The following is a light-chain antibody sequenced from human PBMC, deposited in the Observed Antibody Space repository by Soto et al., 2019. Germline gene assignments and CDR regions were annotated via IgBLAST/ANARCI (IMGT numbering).Light chain of an antibody. Sequence: DIQMTQSPSFLSASVGDRVTITCRASQSIGKHLNWYQQKPGKAPKFLIYGASTLQSGVPSGFTGSGSGTDFTLTVNSLQAEDFATYYCQQSYTSPTTFGQGTRLEIK. V-gene: IGKV1-39*01. CDR3: QQSYTSPTT. CDR1: QSIGKH. CDR2: GAS. J-gene: IGKJ5*01.